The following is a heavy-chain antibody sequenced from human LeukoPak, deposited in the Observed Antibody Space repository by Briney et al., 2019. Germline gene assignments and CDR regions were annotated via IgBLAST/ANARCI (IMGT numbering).Heavy chain of an antibody. Sequence: GGSLRLSCAASGFTFSSYEMNWVRQAPGKGLEWVSYISSGGNTIYYADSVKGRFTISRDNAKNSLYLQMNSLRAEDTAVYYCAREGTAVVSFDYWGQGTLVTVSS. J-gene: IGHJ4*02. D-gene: IGHD5-18*01. CDR1: GFTFSSYE. CDR3: AREGTAVVSFDY. V-gene: IGHV3-48*03. CDR2: ISSGGNTI.